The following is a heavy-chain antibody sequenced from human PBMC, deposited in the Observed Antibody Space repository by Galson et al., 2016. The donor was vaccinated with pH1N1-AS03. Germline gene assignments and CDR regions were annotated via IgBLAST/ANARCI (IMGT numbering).Heavy chain of an antibody. CDR1: GLTFSTAW. J-gene: IGHJ5*02. CDR2: LKSENDGGTA. V-gene: IGHV3-15*01. CDR3: ITDRNFFDP. D-gene: IGHD4-11*01. Sequence: SLRLSCAASGLTFSTAWMSRVRQAPGKGLEWVGRLKSENDGGTAGYAAPLKGRVTISRDDSKNTLYLQMDSLETEDTAVYYCITDRNFFDPWGQGTLVTVSS.